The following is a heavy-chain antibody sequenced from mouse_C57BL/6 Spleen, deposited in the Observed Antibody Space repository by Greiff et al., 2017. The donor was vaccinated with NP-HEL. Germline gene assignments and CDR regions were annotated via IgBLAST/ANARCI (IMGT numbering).Heavy chain of an antibody. CDR3: ASYGNYGFDY. CDR2: IYPGDGDT. Sequence: QVQLKESGPELVKPGASVKISCKASGYAFSSSWMNWVKQRPGKGLEWIGRIYPGDGDTNYNGKFKGKATLTADKSSSTAYMQLSSLTSEDSAFYFCASYGNYGFDYWGQGTTLTVSS. D-gene: IGHD2-1*01. J-gene: IGHJ2*01. V-gene: IGHV1-82*01. CDR1: GYAFSSSW.